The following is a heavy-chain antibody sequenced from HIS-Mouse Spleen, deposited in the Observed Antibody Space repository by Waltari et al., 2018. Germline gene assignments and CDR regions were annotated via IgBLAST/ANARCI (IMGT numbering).Heavy chain of an antibody. CDR2: IYYSGST. CDR3: AREIPYSSSWYDWYFDL. CDR1: GGSIRSIRYY. V-gene: IGHV4-39*07. J-gene: IGHJ2*01. D-gene: IGHD6-13*01. Sequence: QLQLQESGPGLVKPSATLSLTCTVSGGSIRSIRYYWGWIRQPPGKGLEWIGSIYYSGSTYYNPSLKSRVTISVDTSKNQFSLKLSSVTAADTAVYYCAREIPYSSSWYDWYFDLWGRGTLVTVSS.